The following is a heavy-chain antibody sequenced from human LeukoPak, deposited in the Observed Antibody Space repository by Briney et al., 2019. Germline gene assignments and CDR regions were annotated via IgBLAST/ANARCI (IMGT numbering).Heavy chain of an antibody. CDR1: GGSISSGSYY. J-gene: IGHJ5*02. Sequence: SETLSLTCTVSGGSISSGSYYWSWIRQPAGKGLEWIGRIYTSGSTTYNSSLKSRVTISLDTSKNHFSLRLSSVTAADTAVYYCARGPRFGELLWHWFDPWGQGTLVTVSS. V-gene: IGHV4-61*02. CDR2: IYTSGST. CDR3: ARGPRFGELLWHWFDP. D-gene: IGHD3-10*01.